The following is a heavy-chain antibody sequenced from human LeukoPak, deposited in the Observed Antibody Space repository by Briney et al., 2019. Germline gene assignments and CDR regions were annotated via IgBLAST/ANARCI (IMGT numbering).Heavy chain of an antibody. CDR1: GFTFSDYS. V-gene: IGHV3-48*01. D-gene: IGHD2-2*01. J-gene: IGHJ4*02. Sequence: GGSLRLSCAASGFTFSDYSMNWVRQAPGKGLEWISYIGIDSGNTNYADSVKGRFTISGDKAKNSLYLQMNSLRVEDTAVYYCATAPSSIFDYWGQGTLVTVSS. CDR2: IGIDSGNT. CDR3: ATAPSSIFDY.